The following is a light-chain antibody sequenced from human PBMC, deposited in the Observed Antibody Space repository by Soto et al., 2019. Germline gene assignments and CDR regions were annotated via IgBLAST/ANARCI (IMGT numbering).Light chain of an antibody. J-gene: IGKJ2*01. V-gene: IGKV3-15*01. CDR1: QSVSSN. CDR3: HQYNNWPWGYT. CDR2: GAS. Sequence: EIVMTQSPATLSVSPGKRSTLSCRARQSVSSNLAWYQQKPGQAPRLLIYGASTRATGIPARFSGSGSGTEFTLTISSLQSEDFAVYYCHQYNNWPWGYTFGQGTKLEIK.